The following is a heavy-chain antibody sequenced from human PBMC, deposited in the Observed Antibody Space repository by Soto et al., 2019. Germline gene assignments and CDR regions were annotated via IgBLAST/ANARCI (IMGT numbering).Heavy chain of an antibody. V-gene: IGHV4-30-4*08. Sequence: VLLQESGPGVVRPSQTLSLTCTVSGESISNPHYHWSWLRQTPGKGLEWIGYISYTGSTFYISSLESRVTMSVDTSKNDFSLRLTSVTAADTAVYYCAATLQGVWFDPWGQGTLVTVSS. J-gene: IGHJ5*02. CDR3: AATLQGVWFDP. CDR1: GESISNPHYH. CDR2: ISYTGST.